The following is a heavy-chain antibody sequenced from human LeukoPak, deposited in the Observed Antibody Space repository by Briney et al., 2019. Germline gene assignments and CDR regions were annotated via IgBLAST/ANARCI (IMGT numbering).Heavy chain of an antibody. Sequence: GGSLRLSCAASGFTFSNAWMSWVRQAPGKGLEWVGRIKSKTDGGTTDYAAPVKGRFTISRDDSKNTLYLQMNSLKTGDTGVYYCTTGYCSSSSCHRSLYFDYWGQGTLVTVSS. CDR2: IKSKTDGGTT. CDR3: TTGYCSSSSCHRSLYFDY. V-gene: IGHV3-15*01. CDR1: GFTFSNAW. J-gene: IGHJ4*02. D-gene: IGHD2-2*01.